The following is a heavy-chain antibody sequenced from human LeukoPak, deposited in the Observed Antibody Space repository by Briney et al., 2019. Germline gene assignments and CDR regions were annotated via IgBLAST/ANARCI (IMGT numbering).Heavy chain of an antibody. V-gene: IGHV4-59*01. CDR3: ARLLDYDTSGHPDTFDI. Sequence: PSETLSLTCTVSGGSISSNYWSWIRQPPGKGLEWIGFIYYSGSTNYNPSLRSRVTISVDTSKNHFSLKLNSLTAADTAVYYCARLLDYDTSGHPDTFDIWGQGTMVTVSS. J-gene: IGHJ3*02. CDR2: IYYSGST. CDR1: GGSISSNY. D-gene: IGHD3-22*01.